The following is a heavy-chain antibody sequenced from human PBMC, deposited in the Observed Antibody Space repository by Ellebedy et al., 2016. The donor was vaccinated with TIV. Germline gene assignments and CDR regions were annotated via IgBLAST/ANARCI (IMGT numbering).Heavy chain of an antibody. J-gene: IGHJ2*01. CDR1: GFTFSNYA. V-gene: IGHV3-23*01. Sequence: PGGSLRLSCAASGFTFSNYAMTWVRQAPGKGLEWVSSLSGSGSNTYYADSVKGRFSISRDNSKNTLYLQMNSLRVEDTAVEHCAKGQNGDRGGGGWYVDLWGRGTLVTVSS. CDR3: AKGQNGDRGGGGWYVDL. CDR2: LSGSGSNT. D-gene: IGHD7-27*01.